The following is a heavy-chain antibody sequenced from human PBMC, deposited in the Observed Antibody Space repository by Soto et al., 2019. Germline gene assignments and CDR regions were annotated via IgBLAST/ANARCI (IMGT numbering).Heavy chain of an antibody. CDR3: ARSIVEDIVLMVYATPLQFDP. J-gene: IGHJ5*02. Sequence: SETLSLTCTVSGGSISSYYWSWIRQPPGKGLEWIGYIYYSGSTNYNPSLKSRVTISVDTSKNQFSLKLSSVTAADTVVYYCARSIVEDIVLMVYATPLQFDPWGQGTLVTVSS. CDR1: GGSISSYY. V-gene: IGHV4-59*01. D-gene: IGHD2-8*01. CDR2: IYYSGST.